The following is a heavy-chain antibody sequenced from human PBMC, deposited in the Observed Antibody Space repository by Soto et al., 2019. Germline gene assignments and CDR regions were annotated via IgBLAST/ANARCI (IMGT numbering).Heavy chain of an antibody. CDR1: GGSISPYY. D-gene: IGHD3-22*01. CDR2: IYYSGST. Sequence: PSETLSLTCTVSGGSISPYYWSWIRQTPEKGLEWIAYIYYSGSTNYNPSLQSRVTISVDTSKNQCSLKLSSVTAADTAVYYCARASYFSDSFGYFLDSWGQGTLVTVSS. J-gene: IGHJ4*02. CDR3: ARASYFSDSFGYFLDS. V-gene: IGHV4-59*01.